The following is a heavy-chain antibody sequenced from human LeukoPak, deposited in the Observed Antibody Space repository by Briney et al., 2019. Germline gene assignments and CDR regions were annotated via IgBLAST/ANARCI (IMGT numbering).Heavy chain of an antibody. CDR1: GFTFSTYW. Sequence: GGSLRLSCAASGFTFSTYWMSWVRQAPGKGLEWVANIKEDGSEKYYVDSVKGRFTISRDNAKNSLYLQMNSLRAEDMAVYYCARVGNLYYYYYMDVWGKGTTVTVSS. D-gene: IGHD1-14*01. CDR3: ARVGNLYYYYYMDV. V-gene: IGHV3-7*01. J-gene: IGHJ6*03. CDR2: IKEDGSEK.